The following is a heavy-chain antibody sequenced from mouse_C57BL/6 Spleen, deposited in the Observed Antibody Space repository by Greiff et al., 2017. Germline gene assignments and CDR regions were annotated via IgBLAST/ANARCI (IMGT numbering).Heavy chain of an antibody. CDR3: ARYTTSWYFDY. V-gene: IGHV7-3*01. CDR2: IRNKANGYTT. D-gene: IGHD1-1*01. J-gene: IGHJ2*01. Sequence: DVMLVESGGGLVQPGGSLSLSCAASGFTFTDYYMSWVRQPPGKALEWLGFIRNKANGYTTEYSASVKGRFTISRDNSQSILYLQMNALRAEDSATYYCARYTTSWYFDYWGQGTTLTVSS. CDR1: GFTFTDYY.